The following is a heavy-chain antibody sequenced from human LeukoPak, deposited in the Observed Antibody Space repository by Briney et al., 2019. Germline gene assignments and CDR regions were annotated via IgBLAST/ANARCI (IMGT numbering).Heavy chain of an antibody. D-gene: IGHD4-17*01. Sequence: PSETLSLTCTVSGGSISSYYWSWIRQPPGKGLEWIGYIYYSGSTNYNPSLKSRVTISVDTSKNQFSLKLSSVTAADTAVYYCAKNYGDYDYYYYGMDVWGQGTTVTVSS. J-gene: IGHJ6*02. CDR3: AKNYGDYDYYYYGMDV. V-gene: IGHV4-59*08. CDR2: IYYSGST. CDR1: GGSISSYY.